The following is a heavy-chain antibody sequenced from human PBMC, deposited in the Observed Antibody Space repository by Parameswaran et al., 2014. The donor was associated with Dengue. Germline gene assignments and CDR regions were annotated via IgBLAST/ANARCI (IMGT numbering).Heavy chain of an antibody. Sequence: WVRQAPGQGLEWMGWISAYNGNTNYAQKLQGRVTMTTDTSTSTAYMELRSLRSDDTAVYYCARDLNAPNTYYYGSGRNIYFDYWGQGTLVTVSS. CDR2: ISAYNGNT. J-gene: IGHJ4*02. CDR3: ARDLNAPNTYYYGSGRNIYFDY. D-gene: IGHD3-10*01. V-gene: IGHV1-18*01.